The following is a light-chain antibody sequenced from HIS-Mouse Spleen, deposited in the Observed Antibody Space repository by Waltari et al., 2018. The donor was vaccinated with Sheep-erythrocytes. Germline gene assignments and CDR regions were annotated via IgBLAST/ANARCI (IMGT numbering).Light chain of an antibody. J-gene: IGLJ3*02. CDR2: SNN. CDR3: AAWDDSLNGWV. CDR1: RSHIGSNT. Sequence: QSVLTQPPSASGTPGQRVTISCSGIRSHIGSNTVNWYQQLPGTAPKLLIYSNNRRPSGVPERCSGSKSGTSASLAISGLQSEDEADYYCAAWDDSLNGWVFGGGTKLTGL. V-gene: IGLV1-44*01.